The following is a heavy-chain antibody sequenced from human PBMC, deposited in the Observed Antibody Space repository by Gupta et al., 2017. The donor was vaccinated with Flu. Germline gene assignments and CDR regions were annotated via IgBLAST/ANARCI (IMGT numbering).Heavy chain of an antibody. CDR2: ISSSISYI. Sequence: QAPGKVLECVSSISSSISYIYYADSVKGRCTISRHNAKNFVYLQMNSLRAEDTAVYYCARAWDVTVAGTFDYWGQGTLVAVSS. J-gene: IGHJ4*02. CDR3: ARAWDVTVAGTFDY. V-gene: IGHV3-21*01. D-gene: IGHD6-19*01.